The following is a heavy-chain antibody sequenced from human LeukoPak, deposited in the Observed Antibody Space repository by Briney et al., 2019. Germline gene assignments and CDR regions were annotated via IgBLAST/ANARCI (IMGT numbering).Heavy chain of an antibody. CDR1: GYSISSGYF. V-gene: IGHV4-38-2*01. J-gene: IGHJ6*04. Sequence: PSETLSLTCAVSGYSISSGYFWGWIWQSPGKCLEWIGSFSHRGGTYYNPSLQSRVAISIDTSKNQFSLRLNSVTAADTAVYYCVRANTLQGVDVWGKGTTVTVSS. CDR2: FSHRGGT. CDR3: VRANTLQGVDV.